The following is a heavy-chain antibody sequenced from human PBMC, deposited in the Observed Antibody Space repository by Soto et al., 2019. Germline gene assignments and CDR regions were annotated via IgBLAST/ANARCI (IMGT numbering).Heavy chain of an antibody. CDR3: ARERGGYGLFDS. V-gene: IGHV4-30-2*01. CDR2: IYPSGMP. CDR1: GGSISNAAYS. Sequence: SETLSLTCTVSGGSISNAAYSWSWIRQPPGKGLEWIGYIYPSGMPFYNPSLRSRVTISIDRSNDQFSLNLKSVTATDTAVYYCARERGGYGLFDSWGQGTLVTVSS. D-gene: IGHD5-18*01. J-gene: IGHJ4*02.